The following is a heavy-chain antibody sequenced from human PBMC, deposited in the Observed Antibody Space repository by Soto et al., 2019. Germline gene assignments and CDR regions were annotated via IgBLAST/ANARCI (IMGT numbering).Heavy chain of an antibody. V-gene: IGHV3-23*01. CDR2: ISGGGNDA. J-gene: IGHJ4*02. CDR3: ARSLFLASTDTEPFDY. CDR1: GFTFSSYA. Sequence: EVQLLESGGGLVQPGGSLVLSCAASGFTFSSYAMSWVRQAPGKGLEWVSSISGGGNDAFYAVSVKGRFTISRDNSRNTLYLQMSSLRADATAIYYCARSLFLASTDTEPFDYWGQGALVTVSS. D-gene: IGHD3-3*02.